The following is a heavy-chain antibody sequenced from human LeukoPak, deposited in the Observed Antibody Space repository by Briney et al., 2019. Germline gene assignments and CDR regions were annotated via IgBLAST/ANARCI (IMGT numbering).Heavy chain of an antibody. J-gene: IGHJ2*01. CDR1: GGSISSGGYS. Sequence: PSQTLSLTCAVSGGSISSGGYSWSWIRQPPGKGPEWIGYIYHSGSTYYNPSLKSRVTISVDRSKNQFSLKLSSVTVADTAVYYCARDGMTTVTPFDLWGRGTLVTVSS. CDR3: ARDGMTTVTPFDL. D-gene: IGHD4-11*01. CDR2: IYHSGST. V-gene: IGHV4-30-2*01.